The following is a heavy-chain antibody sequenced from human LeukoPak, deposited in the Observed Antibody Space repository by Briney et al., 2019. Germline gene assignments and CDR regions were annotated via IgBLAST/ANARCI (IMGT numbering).Heavy chain of an antibody. Sequence: PGGSLRLSCAASGFTVSSNYMSWVRQAPGKGLEWVSVIYSGGSTYYADSVKGRFTISRDNSKNTLYLQMNSLRAEDTAVYYCASSYRYLSQFDYWGQGTLVTVSS. J-gene: IGHJ4*02. D-gene: IGHD3-16*02. CDR2: IYSGGST. V-gene: IGHV3-66*01. CDR3: ASSYRYLSQFDY. CDR1: GFTVSSNY.